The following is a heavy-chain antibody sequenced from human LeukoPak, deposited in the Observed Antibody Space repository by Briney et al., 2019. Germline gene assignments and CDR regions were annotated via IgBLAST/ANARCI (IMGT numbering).Heavy chain of an antibody. Sequence: GGSLRLSCAASGFTFSSYAMHWVRQAPGKGLEWVAVISYDGSNKYYADSVKGRFTISRDNSKNTLYLQMNSLRSEDTATYYCCDGMDVWGQGTTVAVSS. CDR1: GFTFSSYA. V-gene: IGHV3-30-3*01. CDR2: ISYDGSNK. J-gene: IGHJ6*02. CDR3: CDGMDV.